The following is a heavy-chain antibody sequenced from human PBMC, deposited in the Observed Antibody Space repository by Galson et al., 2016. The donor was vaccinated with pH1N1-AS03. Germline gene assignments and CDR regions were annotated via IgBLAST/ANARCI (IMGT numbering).Heavy chain of an antibody. CDR3: ARQVRDGYNDYFDY. CDR2: IYPGDSDA. Sequence: QSGAEVKKPGESLKISCKTSGCIFTSYWVAWVRHMPGKGLEWMGIIYPGDSDARYSPSFQGQVTISADRSINTAYLQWRSLMPLDTAIYYCARQVRDGYNDYFDYWGQGILVTVSS. D-gene: IGHD5-24*01. J-gene: IGHJ4*02. CDR1: GCIFTSYW. V-gene: IGHV5-51*01.